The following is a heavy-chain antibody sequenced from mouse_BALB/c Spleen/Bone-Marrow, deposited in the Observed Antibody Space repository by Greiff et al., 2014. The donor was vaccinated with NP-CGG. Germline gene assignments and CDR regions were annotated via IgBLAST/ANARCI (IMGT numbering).Heavy chain of an antibody. Sequence: QLKEAGGELLKPGNSVELSCKASGYTFNRYWMPWGKQRAGQGLEWIGELNTSNGHTNYNGKFKNKATVTVDKSSSTANMQLSSLTSEDSAVYYCARMITTRGFDYWGQGTTLTVSS. J-gene: IGHJ2*01. CDR2: LNTSNGHT. V-gene: IGHV1S81*02. CDR1: GYTFNRYW. D-gene: IGHD2-4*01. CDR3: ARMITTRGFDY.